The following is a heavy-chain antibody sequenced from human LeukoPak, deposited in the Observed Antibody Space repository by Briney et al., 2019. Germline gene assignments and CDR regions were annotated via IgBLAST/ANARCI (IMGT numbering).Heavy chain of an antibody. V-gene: IGHV3-7*01. CDR2: IKHDGSEK. J-gene: IGHJ5*02. CDR1: GFTFSSYW. CDR3: ARDSSSWYRGNWFDP. Sequence: GGSLRLSCAASGFTFSSYWMSWVRQAPGKGLEWVANIKHDGSEKYYVDSVKGRFTISRDNAKNSLYLQMNSLRAEDTAVYYCARDSSSWYRGNWFDPWGQGTLVTVSS. D-gene: IGHD6-13*01.